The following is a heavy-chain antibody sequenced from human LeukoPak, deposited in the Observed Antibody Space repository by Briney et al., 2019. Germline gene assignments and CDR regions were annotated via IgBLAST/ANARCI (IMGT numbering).Heavy chain of an antibody. Sequence: GESLKISCQGSGYSFTSYWISWVRQMPGKGLEWMGRIDPSDSYTNYSPSFQGHVTISADKSISTAYLQRSSLKASDTAMYYCARSGYYDILTGYRNHDVFDIGGKGKMVAVFS. CDR2: IDPSDSYT. D-gene: IGHD3-9*01. J-gene: IGHJ3*02. V-gene: IGHV5-10-1*01. CDR1: GYSFTSYW. CDR3: ARSGYYDILTGYRNHDVFDI.